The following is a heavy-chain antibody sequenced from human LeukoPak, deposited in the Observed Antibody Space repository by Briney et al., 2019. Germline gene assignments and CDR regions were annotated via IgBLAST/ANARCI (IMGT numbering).Heavy chain of an antibody. Sequence: GGSLRLSCAASGFTFSSYAMSWVRQAPGKGLEWVSATSGSGGSTYYADSVKGRFTISRDNSKNTLYLQMNSLRAEDTAVYYCAKTTYGGNSGGYWGQGTLVTVSS. CDR1: GFTFSSYA. V-gene: IGHV3-23*01. CDR3: AKTTYGGNSGGY. CDR2: TSGSGGST. J-gene: IGHJ4*02. D-gene: IGHD4-23*01.